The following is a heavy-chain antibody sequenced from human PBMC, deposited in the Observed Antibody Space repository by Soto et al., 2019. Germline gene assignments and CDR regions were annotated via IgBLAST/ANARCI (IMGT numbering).Heavy chain of an antibody. CDR1: GFTFSSYG. Sequence: QVQLVESGGGVVQPGRSLRLSCAASGFTFSSYGMHWVRQAPGKGLEWVAVIWYDGSNKYYADSVKGRFTISRDNSKNTLYLQMSSLRAEDTAVYYCESSPWGTMDTAMVNNDDWGQGTLVTVSS. CDR2: IWYDGSNK. D-gene: IGHD5-18*01. J-gene: IGHJ4*02. V-gene: IGHV3-33*01. CDR3: ESSPWGTMDTAMVNNDD.